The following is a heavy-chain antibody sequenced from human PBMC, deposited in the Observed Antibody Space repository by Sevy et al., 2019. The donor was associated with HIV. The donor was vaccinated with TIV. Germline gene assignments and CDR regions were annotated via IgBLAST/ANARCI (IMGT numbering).Heavy chain of an antibody. CDR2: IRTKAYGGTT. Sequence: GESLKISCTASGFTFGDYAMNWFRQAPGKGLEWVGFIRTKAYGGTTEYAASVKGRFTISRDDSKSIAYLQMNSLKTEETAVYYCTRGRYTYVPFDYWGQGTLVTVSS. CDR1: GFTFGDYA. D-gene: IGHD3-10*02. CDR3: TRGRYTYVPFDY. J-gene: IGHJ4*02. V-gene: IGHV3-49*03.